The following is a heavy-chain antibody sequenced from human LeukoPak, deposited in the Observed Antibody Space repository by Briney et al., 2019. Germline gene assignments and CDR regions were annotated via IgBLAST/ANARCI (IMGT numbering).Heavy chain of an antibody. CDR3: ARDHSGQWLVLNWFDP. J-gene: IGHJ5*02. CDR2: IYHSGST. D-gene: IGHD6-19*01. CDR1: GGSINSSSYY. Sequence: SETLSLTCTVSGGSINSSSYYWGWIRQPPGKGLEWIGSIYHSGSTYYNPSLKSRVTISVDTSKNQFSLKLSSVTAADTAVYYCARDHSGQWLVLNWFDPWGQGTLVTVSS. V-gene: IGHV4-39*07.